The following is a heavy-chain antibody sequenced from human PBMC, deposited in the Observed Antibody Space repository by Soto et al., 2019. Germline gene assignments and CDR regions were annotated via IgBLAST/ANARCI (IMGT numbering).Heavy chain of an antibody. CDR3: AREYYGSGGGADY. CDR1: GGSISSGDYY. V-gene: IGHV4-30-4*01. Sequence: SETLSLTCTVSGGSISSGDYYWGWIRQPPGKGLEWIGYIYYSGSTYYNPSLKSRVTISVDTSKNQFSLKLSSVTAADTAVYYCAREYYGSGGGADYWGQGTLVTVSS. J-gene: IGHJ4*02. D-gene: IGHD3-10*01. CDR2: IYYSGST.